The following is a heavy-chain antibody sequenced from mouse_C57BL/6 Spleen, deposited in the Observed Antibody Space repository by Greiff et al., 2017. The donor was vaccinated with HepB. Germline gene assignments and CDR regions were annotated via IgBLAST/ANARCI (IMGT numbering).Heavy chain of an antibody. V-gene: IGHV3-1*01. J-gene: IGHJ3*01. CDR1: GYSITSGYD. D-gene: IGHD1-1*01. Sequence: EVMLVESGPGMVKPSQSLSLTCTVTGYSITSGYDWHWIRHFPGNKLEWMGYISYSGSTNYNPSLKSRISITHDTSKNHFFLKLNSVTTEDTATYYCAREGYYGSSRGFAYWGQGTLVTVSA. CDR3: AREGYYGSSRGFAY. CDR2: ISYSGST.